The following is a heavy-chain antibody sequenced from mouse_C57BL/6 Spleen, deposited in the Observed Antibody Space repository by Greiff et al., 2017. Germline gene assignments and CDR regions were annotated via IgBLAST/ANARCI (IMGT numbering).Heavy chain of an antibody. V-gene: IGHV3-5*01. J-gene: IGHJ3*01. D-gene: IGHD2-10*01. CDR3: ARERAYYGNYPFAY. Sequence: VQLKESGPGLVKPSQTVFLTCTVTGISITTGNYRWSWIRQFPGNKLEWIGYIYYSGTITYNPSLTSRTTITRDTPKNQFFLEMNSLTAEDTATYYCARERAYYGNYPFAYWGQGTLVTVSA. CDR2: IYYSGTI. CDR1: GISITTGNYR.